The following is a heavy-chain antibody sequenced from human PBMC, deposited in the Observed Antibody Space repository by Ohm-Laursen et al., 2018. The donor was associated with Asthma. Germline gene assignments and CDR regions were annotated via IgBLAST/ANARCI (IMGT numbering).Heavy chain of an antibody. Sequence: SLRLSCAASGFTFRSYAMHWVRQAPGKGLEWVAVGGSYYDGGLKYYADSVKGRFTISRDNSKNTLYLQMNSLRAEDTAVYYCARGGGTPADYYYYGMDVWGQGTTVTVSS. CDR1: GFTFRSYA. J-gene: IGHJ6*02. CDR2: GGSYYDGGLK. V-gene: IGHV3-30-3*01. D-gene: IGHD2-15*01. CDR3: ARGGGTPADYYYYGMDV.